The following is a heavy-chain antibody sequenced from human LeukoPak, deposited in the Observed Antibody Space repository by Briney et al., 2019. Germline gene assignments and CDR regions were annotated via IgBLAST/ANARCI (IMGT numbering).Heavy chain of an antibody. CDR2: ISSSSSTI. Sequence: GGSLRLSCAASGFTFSSYSMNWVRQAPGKGLEWVSYISSSSSTIYYADSVKGRFTISRDNAKNSLYLQMNSLRAEDTAVYYCARRSAYCGGDCYSDYWGQGTLVTASS. J-gene: IGHJ4*02. CDR3: ARRSAYCGGDCYSDY. CDR1: GFTFSSYS. V-gene: IGHV3-48*01. D-gene: IGHD2-21*02.